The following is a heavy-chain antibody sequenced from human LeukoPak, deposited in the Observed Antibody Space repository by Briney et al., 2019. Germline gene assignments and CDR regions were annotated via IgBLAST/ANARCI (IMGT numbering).Heavy chain of an antibody. CDR3: ARGSPGWLLYPYGMDV. J-gene: IGHJ6*01. V-gene: IGHV3-21*01. D-gene: IGHD3-3*01. CDR1: GFTFSSYS. Sequence: GGSLRPSCAASGFTFSSYSMNWVRQAPGKGLEWVSSIISSSSYTYYADSVKGRFTISRDNAKNSPYLQMNSLRAEDKAVYYCARGSPGWLLYPYGMDVWGQVTTVTVSS. CDR2: IISSSSYT.